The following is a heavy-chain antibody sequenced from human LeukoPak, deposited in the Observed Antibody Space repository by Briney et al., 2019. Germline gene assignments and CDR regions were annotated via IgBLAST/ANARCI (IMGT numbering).Heavy chain of an antibody. D-gene: IGHD3-3*01. V-gene: IGHV3-7*03. CDR1: GFTFSSYW. CDR2: TKRDGSEK. J-gene: IGHJ4*02. CDR3: ARDRLRIFGVVTYMFDY. Sequence: GGSLRLSCAASGFTFSSYWMSWVRQAPGKGLEWVANTKRDGSEKYYVDSVKGRFTISRDNAKNSLYLQMNSLRAEDTAVYYCARDRLRIFGVVTYMFDYWGQGTLVTVSS.